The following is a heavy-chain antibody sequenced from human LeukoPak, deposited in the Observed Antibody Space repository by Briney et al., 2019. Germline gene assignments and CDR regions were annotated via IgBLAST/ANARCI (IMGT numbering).Heavy chain of an antibody. CDR1: GYTFTSYG. V-gene: IGHV1-18*01. D-gene: IGHD2-2*01. CDR2: ISAYNGNT. CDR3: ARDIRGDIVVVPAARELDY. J-gene: IGHJ4*02. Sequence: ASVKVSCKASGYTFTSYGISWVRQAPGQGLEWMGWISAYNGNTNYAQKLQGRITMTTDTSTSTAYMELRSLRSDDTTVYYCARDIRGDIVVVPAARELDYWGQGTQVTVSS.